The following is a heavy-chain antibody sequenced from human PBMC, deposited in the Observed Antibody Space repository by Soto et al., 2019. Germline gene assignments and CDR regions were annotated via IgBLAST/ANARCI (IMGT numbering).Heavy chain of an antibody. V-gene: IGHV3-74*01. CDR3: VRGNSGYGNFDY. Sequence: PGGSLRLSCAASGFTLSGYWMHWVRQVPGKGLVWVSRISSDVRTTNYADSVGGRFTISRDNAKNTLYVQMNSLRAEDTAVYYCVRGNSGYGNFDYWGQGTLVTVSS. D-gene: IGHD5-12*01. J-gene: IGHJ4*02. CDR2: ISSDVRTT. CDR1: GFTLSGYW.